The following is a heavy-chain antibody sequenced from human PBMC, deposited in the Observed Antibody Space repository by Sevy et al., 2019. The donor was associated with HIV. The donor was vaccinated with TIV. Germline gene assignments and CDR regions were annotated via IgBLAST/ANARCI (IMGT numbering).Heavy chain of an antibody. CDR2: ISGSGGST. J-gene: IGHJ1*01. CDR1: GFTFSSYA. V-gene: IGHV3-23*01. D-gene: IGHD1-1*01. Sequence: GGCLRLSCAASGFTFSSYAMSWVRQAPGKGLEWVSAISGSGGSTYYADSVKGRFTISRDNSKNTLYLQMNSLRAEDTAVYYSPKLQRGVLQHWGQGTSVTVSS. CDR3: PKLQRGVLQH.